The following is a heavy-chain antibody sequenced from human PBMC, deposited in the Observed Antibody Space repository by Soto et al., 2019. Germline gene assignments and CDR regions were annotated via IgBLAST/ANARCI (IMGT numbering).Heavy chain of an antibody. J-gene: IGHJ6*02. V-gene: IGHV1-18*01. CDR2: ISGYTGNT. D-gene: IGHD2-21*02. CDR3: ARSWVTGKGGLDV. CDR1: GYTFTSYG. Sequence: GASVKVSCKASGYTFTSYGFSWVRQAPGQGLEWMGWISGYTGNTNYAQKIQGRVTMTTDTSTSTAHMELRSLISDDTAVYYCARSWVTGKGGLDVWGQGTTVTV.